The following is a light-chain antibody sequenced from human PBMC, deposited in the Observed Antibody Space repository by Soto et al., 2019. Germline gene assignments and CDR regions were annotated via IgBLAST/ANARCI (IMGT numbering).Light chain of an antibody. Sequence: QSALTQPASVSGSPGQSITISCTGTSSDIGGYNSVSWYQQHPGKAPKLVIYAVSNRPSGVSSRFSGSKSGNTASLTMSGLQAEDEATYYCSSYTGSTNYVFGTGTKVTVL. CDR2: AVS. J-gene: IGLJ1*01. CDR3: SSYTGSTNYV. CDR1: SSDIGGYNS. V-gene: IGLV2-14*01.